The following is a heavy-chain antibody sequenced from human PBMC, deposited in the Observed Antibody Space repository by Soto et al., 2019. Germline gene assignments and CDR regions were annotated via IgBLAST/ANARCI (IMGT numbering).Heavy chain of an antibody. CDR1: GFTFSSYA. CDR2: ISDSGGST. V-gene: IGHV3-23*01. J-gene: IGHJ6*02. D-gene: IGHD6-6*01. CDR3: AKDRRAARPGYYYYGMDV. Sequence: GGSLRLSCAASGFTFSSYAMSWVRQAPGKGLEWVSGISDSGGSTYYADSVKGRFTISRDNSKNTLYLQMNSLRAEDTAVYYCAKDRRAARPGYYYYGMDVWGQGTTVTVSS.